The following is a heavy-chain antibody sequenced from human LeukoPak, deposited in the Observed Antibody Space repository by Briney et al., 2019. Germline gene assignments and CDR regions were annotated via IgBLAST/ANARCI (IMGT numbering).Heavy chain of an antibody. CDR2: ISWNSGSI. V-gene: IGHV3-9*01. CDR1: GFTFDDYA. Sequence: GGSLRLSCAASGFTFDDYAMHWVRQAPGKGLEWVSGISWNSGSIGYADSVKGRFTISRDNAKNSLYLQMNSLRAEDTALYYCAKDSLGTSSADPGFDYWGQGTLVTVSS. J-gene: IGHJ4*02. CDR3: AKDSLGTSSADPGFDY. D-gene: IGHD1-14*01.